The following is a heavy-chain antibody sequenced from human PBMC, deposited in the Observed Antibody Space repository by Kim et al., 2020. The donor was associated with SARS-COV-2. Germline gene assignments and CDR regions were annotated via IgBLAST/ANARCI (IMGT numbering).Heavy chain of an antibody. V-gene: IGHV1-46*01. J-gene: IGHJ3*02. CDR1: GYTFTSYY. CDR2: INPSGGST. Sequence: ASVKVSCKASGYTFTSYYMHWVRQAPGQGLEWMGIINPSGGSTSYAQKFQGRVTMTRDTSTSTVYMELSSLRSEDTAVYYCARDLHPPHIVVVYAFDIWGQGTMVTVSS. CDR3: ARDLHPPHIVVVYAFDI. D-gene: IGHD2-21*01.